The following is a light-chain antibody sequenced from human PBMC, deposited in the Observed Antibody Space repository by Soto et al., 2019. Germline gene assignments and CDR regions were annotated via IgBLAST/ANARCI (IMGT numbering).Light chain of an antibody. CDR1: QSVLYSSNNNNY. J-gene: IGKJ2*01. V-gene: IGKV4-1*01. CDR2: WAS. Sequence: DMVMTQSPDSLAVSLGERATINCKSSQSVLYSSNNNNYLAWYQQKPGQPPKLLIYWASTRESGVPDRFSGSGSGTDFTLTISSLQAEDVAVYYCQQYYSTPHTFGQGTKLEIK. CDR3: QQYYSTPHT.